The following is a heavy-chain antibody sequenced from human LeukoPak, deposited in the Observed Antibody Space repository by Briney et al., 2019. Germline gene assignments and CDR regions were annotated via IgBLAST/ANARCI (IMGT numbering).Heavy chain of an antibody. D-gene: IGHD1-26*01. J-gene: IGHJ4*02. CDR3: ARDEGIVRAMNSKAVAH. CDR1: GFTFSTYG. V-gene: IGHV3-30*03. Sequence: PGRSLRLSCAASGFTFSTYGMYWVRQAPGKGLEWVAVISNDANNKYYADSVKGRFTISRDNAKSSVFLQMNSLRVEDTAVYYCARDEGIVRAMNSKAVAHWGPGTLVIV. CDR2: ISNDANNK.